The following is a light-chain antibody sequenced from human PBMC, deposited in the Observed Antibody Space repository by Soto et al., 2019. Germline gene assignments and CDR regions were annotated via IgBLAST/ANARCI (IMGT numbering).Light chain of an antibody. CDR1: QSISNW. CDR3: QQTRSYPST. Sequence: DIQMTQSPSTLSAFVGDRVTITCRASQSISNWLAWYQQKPGKVPQLQIYEASILQSGVPSGFSGIGSGTDFTLSISSLQAEDFATYYCQQTRSYPSTFGGETKVDIK. V-gene: IGKV1-5*01. CDR2: EAS. J-gene: IGKJ4*01.